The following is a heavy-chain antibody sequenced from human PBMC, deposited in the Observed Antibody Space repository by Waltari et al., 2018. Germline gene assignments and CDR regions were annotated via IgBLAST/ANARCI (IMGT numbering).Heavy chain of an antibody. D-gene: IGHD3-3*01. CDR3: ARGPGRVFFGVEEYYFDY. J-gene: IGHJ4*02. Sequence: EVQLVESGGGLVQPGGSLRLSCAASGFTVSSNYMSWVRQAPGKGLEWVSVIYSGGSTYYADSVKGRFTISRHNSKNTLYLQRNSLRAEDTAVYYCARGPGRVFFGVEEYYFDYWGQGTLVTVSS. CDR2: IYSGGST. V-gene: IGHV3-53*04. CDR1: GFTVSSNY.